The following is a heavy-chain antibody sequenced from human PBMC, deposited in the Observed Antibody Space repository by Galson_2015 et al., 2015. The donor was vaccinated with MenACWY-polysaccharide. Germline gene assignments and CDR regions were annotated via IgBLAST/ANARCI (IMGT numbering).Heavy chain of an antibody. CDR2: DRSRSRSI. CDR1: GVIFNSQS. Sequence: LSLCCAAAGVIFNSQSRYWVRHAPGRGRVWTPDDRSRSRSINDADSVKGRFPISRDNAKNSLHLQINSMRDEDTDVYYCAKSMAILDYWGQGTLVTVSS. V-gene: IGHV3-48*02. D-gene: IGHD5-24*01. CDR3: AKSMAILDY. J-gene: IGHJ4*02.